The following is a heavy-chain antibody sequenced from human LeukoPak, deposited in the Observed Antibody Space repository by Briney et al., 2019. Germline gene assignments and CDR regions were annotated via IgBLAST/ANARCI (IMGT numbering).Heavy chain of an antibody. Sequence: SETLSLTCTVSGGSISSSSYYWAWIRQPPGKGLEWIGSIYYTGSTYYNLSLKSRVTISVDTSKNQFSLRLSSVTAADTAVYYCARDYRLTQIQYWGQGTLVTVSS. V-gene: IGHV4-39*07. CDR3: ARDYRLTQIQY. CDR2: IYYTGST. J-gene: IGHJ1*01. D-gene: IGHD1-26*01. CDR1: GGSISSSSYY.